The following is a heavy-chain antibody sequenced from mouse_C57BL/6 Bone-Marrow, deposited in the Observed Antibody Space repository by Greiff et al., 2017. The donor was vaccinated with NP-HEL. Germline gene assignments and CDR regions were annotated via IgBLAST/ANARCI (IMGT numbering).Heavy chain of an antibody. CDR3: AKIYDGYGDD. J-gene: IGHJ4*01. Sequence: EAKLVESGGGLVKPGGSLKLSCAASGFTFSDYGMHWVRQAPEKGLEWVAYISSGSSTIYYADTVKGRFTISRDNAKNTLFLQMTSLRSEDTAMYYCAKIYDGYGDDWGQGTSVTVSS. CDR2: ISSGSSTI. D-gene: IGHD2-3*01. CDR1: GFTFSDYG. V-gene: IGHV5-17*01.